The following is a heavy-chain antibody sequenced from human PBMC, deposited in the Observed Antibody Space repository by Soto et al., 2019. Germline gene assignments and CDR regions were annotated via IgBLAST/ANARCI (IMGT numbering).Heavy chain of an antibody. CDR2: ISSSSSYI. Sequence: EVQLVESGGGLVKPGGSLRLSCAASGFTFRSNTINWVRQAPGKGLEWVSSISSSSSYIYYADSVKGRFTISRDNAKNSLYLQMNSLRAEDTAVYYWARDGPNDAFDIWGQGTMVTVSS. D-gene: IGHD7-27*01. J-gene: IGHJ3*02. CDR3: ARDGPNDAFDI. V-gene: IGHV3-21*01. CDR1: GFTFRSNT.